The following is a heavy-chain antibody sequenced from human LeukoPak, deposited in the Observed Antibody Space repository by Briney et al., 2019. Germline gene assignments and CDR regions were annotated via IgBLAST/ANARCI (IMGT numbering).Heavy chain of an antibody. CDR1: GYTFTTYW. Sequence: GESLKISCKGSGYTFTTYWIGWVRQMPGKGLEWMGIIYPGDSDPRYSPSFQGQVTISADTSISTAYLQWSSLKASDSAMYYCVRHGLGSSWFGFDYWGQGALVTVSS. CDR2: IYPGDSDP. V-gene: IGHV5-51*01. CDR3: VRHGLGSSWFGFDY. D-gene: IGHD6-13*01. J-gene: IGHJ4*02.